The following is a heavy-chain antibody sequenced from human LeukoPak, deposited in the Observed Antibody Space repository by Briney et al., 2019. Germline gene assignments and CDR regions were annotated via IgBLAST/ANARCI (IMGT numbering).Heavy chain of an antibody. Sequence: TGGSLRLSCAASGLTVSINYMTWLRQALEKGLKWVSVIYTDGRTYYADSVRGRFTISRDNSKNTVYLQMNTLTTEDTAVYYCARVDTGRGGGWVPFDYWGQGTPVTVSS. CDR3: ARVDTGRGGGWVPFDY. CDR2: IYTDGRT. J-gene: IGHJ4*02. V-gene: IGHV3-66*02. CDR1: GLTVSINY. D-gene: IGHD3-10*01.